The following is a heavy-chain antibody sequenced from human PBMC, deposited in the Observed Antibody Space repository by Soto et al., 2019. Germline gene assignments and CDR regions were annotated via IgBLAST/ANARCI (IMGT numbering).Heavy chain of an antibody. CDR2: ISGTGGTI. V-gene: IGHV3-23*01. J-gene: IGHJ4*02. Sequence: LRLSCAASGFTFNDYAMSWVRQAPGKAIEWVSTISGTGGTIYYADSVKGRFTISRDNSKNTLSLEMNSLRAEDAAVYYCAKDPEPCAAGSCFRNYFDYWGQGTLVTVSS. CDR3: AKDPEPCAAGSCFRNYFDY. D-gene: IGHD6-13*01. CDR1: GFTFNDYA.